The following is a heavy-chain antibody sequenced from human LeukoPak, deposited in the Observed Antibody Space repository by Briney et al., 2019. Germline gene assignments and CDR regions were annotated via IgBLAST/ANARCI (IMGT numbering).Heavy chain of an antibody. J-gene: IGHJ4*02. CDR3: AREVIKRPGTGSFDY. CDR1: GGSISTSTYY. D-gene: IGHD6-13*01. Sequence: PSETLSLTCTVSGGSISTSTYYWGWIRQPPGKGLEWTASIYYGGSTYYNPSLKSRVTISIDTAKNQFSLRLSSVTAADTAVYCCAREVIKRPGTGSFDYWGQGTLVTVSS. V-gene: IGHV4-39*07. CDR2: IYYGGST.